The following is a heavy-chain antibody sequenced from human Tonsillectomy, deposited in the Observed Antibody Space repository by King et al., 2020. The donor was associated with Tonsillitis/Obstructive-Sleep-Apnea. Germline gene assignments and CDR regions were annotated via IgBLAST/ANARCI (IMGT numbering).Heavy chain of an antibody. V-gene: IGHV3-64D*06. J-gene: IGHJ5*02. CDR1: GFTFSSYG. Sequence: VQLVESGGGLVQPGGSLRLSCSASGFTFSSYGMHWVRQAPGKGLEYVSAISSNGGSTYYADSVKGRFTISRDNSKNTLYLQMSSLRAEDTAGYYCVKEEGDTVVNQGEGDNWFDPWGQGTLVTVSS. CDR3: VKEEGDTVVNQGEGDNWFDP. D-gene: IGHD4-23*01. CDR2: ISSNGGST.